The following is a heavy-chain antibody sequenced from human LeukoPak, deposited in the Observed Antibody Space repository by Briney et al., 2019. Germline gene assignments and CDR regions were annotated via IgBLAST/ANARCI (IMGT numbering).Heavy chain of an antibody. CDR3: ARDSGYTITWSHFDY. J-gene: IGHJ4*02. D-gene: IGHD6-13*01. CDR2: ISYDGSNK. Sequence: PGGSLRLSCAASGFTFSSYEMNWVRQAPGKGLEWVAVISYDGSNKYYADSVKGRFSISRDNSKSTLHLQMNSLRAEDTAVYYCARDSGYTITWSHFDYWGQGTLVTVSS. CDR1: GFTFSSYE. V-gene: IGHV3-30-3*01.